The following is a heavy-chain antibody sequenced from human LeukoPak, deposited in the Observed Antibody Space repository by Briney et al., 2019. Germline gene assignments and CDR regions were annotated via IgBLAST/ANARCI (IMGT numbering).Heavy chain of an antibody. CDR2: FDPEDGEA. J-gene: IGHJ4*02. V-gene: IGHV1-24*01. CDR1: GYTLSELF. D-gene: IGHD2-2*02. CDR3: TTDILDYCDTASCHKGNS. Sequence: WASVKASCKVSGYTLSELFMHWVRQAPGKGLEWMGGFDPEDGEAIYAQDFQGRVTMTKDTSTDTAYMELSSLRSEDTALYYCTTDILDYCDTASCHKGNSWGQGTLVIVSS.